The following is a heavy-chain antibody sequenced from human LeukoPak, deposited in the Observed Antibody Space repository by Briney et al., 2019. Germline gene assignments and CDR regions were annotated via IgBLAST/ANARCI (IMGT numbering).Heavy chain of an antibody. CDR3: ARFQSSSSWDYYYGLVV. CDR1: GGSIYSYY. CDR2: IYNSGST. Sequence: PSETLSLTCTVSGGSIYSYYWSWIRQPPGKGLEGIGYIYNSGSTNYNPSLKSRVTISVDTSKNQVSLKLSSVTAADTAVYYCARFQSSSSWDYYYGLVVWGQGTTVTVSS. J-gene: IGHJ6*02. D-gene: IGHD2-2*01. V-gene: IGHV4-59*01.